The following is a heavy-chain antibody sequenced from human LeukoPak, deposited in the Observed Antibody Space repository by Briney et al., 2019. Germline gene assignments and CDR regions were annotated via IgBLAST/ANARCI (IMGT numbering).Heavy chain of an antibody. CDR3: ARSDSYTWFDP. V-gene: IGHV1-2*02. Sequence: ASVKVSCKASGYTFTHHYIHWMRQAPGQGPEWMGWINPDSGGTSYAQKFQGRVTMTRDTSISTVYVELSRLRSDDTAVYYCARSDSYTWFDPWGQGTLVTVSS. CDR1: GYTFTHHY. J-gene: IGHJ5*02. CDR2: INPDSGGT. D-gene: IGHD2-15*01.